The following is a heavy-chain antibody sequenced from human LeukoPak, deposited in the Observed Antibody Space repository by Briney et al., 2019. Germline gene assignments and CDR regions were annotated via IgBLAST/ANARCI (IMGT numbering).Heavy chain of an antibody. Sequence: PGGSLRLSCAASGFTFSSYWMSWFRQAPGKGLEWVGFIRSKAYGGTTEYAASVKGRFTISRDDSKSIAYLQMNSLKTEDTAVYYCTRDGGFWSGYADYWGQGTLVTVSS. CDR2: IRSKAYGGTT. CDR3: TRDGGFWSGYADY. D-gene: IGHD3-3*01. V-gene: IGHV3-49*03. J-gene: IGHJ4*02. CDR1: GFTFSSYW.